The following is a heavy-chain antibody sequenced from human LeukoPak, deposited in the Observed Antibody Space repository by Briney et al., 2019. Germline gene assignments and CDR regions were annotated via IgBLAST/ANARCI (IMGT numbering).Heavy chain of an antibody. D-gene: IGHD1-26*01. V-gene: IGHV4-34*01. CDR1: GGSFSGYY. CDR3: ARGAYSGSYPGVNAFDI. Sequence: PSETLSLTCAVYGGSFSGYYWSWIRQPPGKGLEWSGEINHSGSTNYNPSLKSRVTMSVDTSKNQFSLKLSSVTAADTAVYYCARGAYSGSYPGVNAFDIWGQGTMVTVSS. CDR2: INHSGST. J-gene: IGHJ3*02.